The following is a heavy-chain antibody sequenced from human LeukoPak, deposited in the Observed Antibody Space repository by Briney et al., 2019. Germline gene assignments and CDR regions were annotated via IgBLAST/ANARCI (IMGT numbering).Heavy chain of an antibody. D-gene: IGHD3-10*01. Sequence: PGGSLRLSCAASGFTFSSYGMHWVRQAPGKGLEWVAVIWYDGSNKYYADSVKGRFTISRDNSKNTLYLQMNSLRAEDTAVYYCARDQATRGPGYGMDVWGKGTTVTVSS. V-gene: IGHV3-33*01. CDR2: IWYDGSNK. CDR3: ARDQATRGPGYGMDV. CDR1: GFTFSSYG. J-gene: IGHJ6*04.